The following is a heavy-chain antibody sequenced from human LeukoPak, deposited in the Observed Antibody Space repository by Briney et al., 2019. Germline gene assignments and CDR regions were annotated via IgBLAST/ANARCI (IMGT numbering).Heavy chain of an antibody. CDR2: IYYSGTT. J-gene: IGHJ6*03. CDR1: GGSISSSSYY. Sequence: SETLSLTCSVSGGSISSSSYYWGWIRQPPGKGLEWTGSIYYSGTTYYNPSLKSRVTISVDTSKNQFSLKLTSVTAADTAVFYCARQIYYYYYIDVWGKGTTVTVSS. V-gene: IGHV4-39*01. CDR3: ARQIYYYYYIDV.